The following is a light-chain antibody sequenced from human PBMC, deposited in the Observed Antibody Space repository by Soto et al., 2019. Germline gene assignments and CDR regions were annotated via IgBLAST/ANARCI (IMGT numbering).Light chain of an antibody. CDR2: DVS. CDR3: QQRSNWPRT. CDR1: QNISNY. J-gene: IGKJ1*01. Sequence: TVLTQSPATLSLSLVKRASLSCSSSQNISNYLLWYQQKPGQAPRLLLYDVSHRATGIPARFSGSGSGTDFTLTISSLEPEDFAVYYCQQRSNWPRTFGQGTKVDIK. V-gene: IGKV3-11*01.